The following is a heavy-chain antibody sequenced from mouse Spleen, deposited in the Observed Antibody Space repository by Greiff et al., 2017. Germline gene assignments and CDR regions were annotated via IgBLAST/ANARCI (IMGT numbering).Heavy chain of an antibody. Sequence: VKLQESGPQLVRPGASVKISCKASGYSFTSYWMHWVKQRPGQGLEWIGMIDPSDSETRLNQKFKDKATLTVDKSSSTAYMQLSSPTSEDSAVYYCARKGLYYGNSGGFAYWGQGTLVTVSA. CDR2: IDPSDSET. CDR1: GYSFTSYW. J-gene: IGHJ3*01. V-gene: IGHV1S126*01. D-gene: IGHD2-1*01. CDR3: ARKGLYYGNSGGFAY.